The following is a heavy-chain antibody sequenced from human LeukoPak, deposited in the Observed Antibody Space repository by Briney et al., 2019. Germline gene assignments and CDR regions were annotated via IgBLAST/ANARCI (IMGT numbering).Heavy chain of an antibody. J-gene: IGHJ3*02. CDR1: GYTFTSYD. CDR3: ASLTYYYDSSGYYYDGAFDI. V-gene: IGHV1-8*01. D-gene: IGHD3-22*01. CDR2: MNPNSGNT. Sequence: ASVKVSCKASGYTFTSYDINWVRQATGQGLEWMGWMNPNSGNTGYAQKFQGRVTMTRNTSISTAYMELSSLRSEDTAVYYCASLTYYYDSSGYYYDGAFDIRGQGTMVTVSS.